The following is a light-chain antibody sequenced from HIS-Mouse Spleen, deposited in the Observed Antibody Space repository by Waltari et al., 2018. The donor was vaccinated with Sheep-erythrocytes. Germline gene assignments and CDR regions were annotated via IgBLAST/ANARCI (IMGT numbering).Light chain of an antibody. V-gene: IGLV2-8*01. Sequence: QSALTQPPSASGSPGQSVTISCTGTSSDVGGYNYFYWYQQHPGKAPKLMIYEVSKRPSGVPDRFSGSKSGNTASLTVSVLQAEDEADYYCSSYAGSNNWVFGGGTKLTVL. CDR3: SSYAGSNNWV. CDR1: SSDVGGYNY. J-gene: IGLJ3*02. CDR2: EVS.